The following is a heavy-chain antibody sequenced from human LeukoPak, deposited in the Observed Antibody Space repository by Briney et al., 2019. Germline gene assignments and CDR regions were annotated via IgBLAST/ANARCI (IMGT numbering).Heavy chain of an antibody. CDR1: GYGFTYYY. CDR3: ARGLQINSSGGFVDP. V-gene: IGHV1-2*02. D-gene: IGHD6-6*01. Sequence: GASLKVSCQASGYGFTYYYVHWIRQAPGQGLEWMGWINPSSGATIYAQKFQGRVTMTRDTFTTTAYMEINSLVSDDTAVYYCARGLQINSSGGFVDPWGQGTLVTVSS. CDR2: INPSSGAT. J-gene: IGHJ5*02.